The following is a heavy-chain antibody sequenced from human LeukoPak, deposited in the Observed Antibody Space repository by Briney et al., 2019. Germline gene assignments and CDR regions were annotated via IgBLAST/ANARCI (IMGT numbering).Heavy chain of an antibody. CDR3: ARESSSWYDGRFDY. CDR1: GFTFSSYW. V-gene: IGHV3-74*01. J-gene: IGHJ4*02. Sequence: PGGSLRLSCAASGFTFSSYWIHWVRQAPGKGPVGVSRINSDGSSTSYADSVKGRFTISRDNAKNSLYLQTNSLRAEDTAVYYCARESSSWYDGRFDYWGQGTLVTVSS. D-gene: IGHD6-13*01. CDR2: INSDGSST.